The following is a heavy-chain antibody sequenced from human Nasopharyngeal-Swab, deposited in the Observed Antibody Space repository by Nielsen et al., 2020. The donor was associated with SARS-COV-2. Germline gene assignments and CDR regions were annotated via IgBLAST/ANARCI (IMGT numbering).Heavy chain of an antibody. D-gene: IGHD6-6*01. V-gene: IGHV5-51*01. J-gene: IGHJ4*02. CDR2: IYPGDSDT. Sequence: GESLKISCKGSGYSFTSYWIDWVRQMPGKGLEWMGIIYPGDSDTRYSPSFQGQVTISADKSISTTYLQWSSLKASDTAMYYCARPRASSSRQDLSYIDYWGQGTLVTVSS. CDR1: GYSFTSYW. CDR3: ARPRASSSRQDLSYIDY.